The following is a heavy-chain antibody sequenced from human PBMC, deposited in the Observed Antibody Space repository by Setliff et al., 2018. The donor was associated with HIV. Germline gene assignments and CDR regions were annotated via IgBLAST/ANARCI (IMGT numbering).Heavy chain of an antibody. CDR3: ARPSSGFAFDI. D-gene: IGHD3-22*01. J-gene: IGHJ3*02. CDR2: IYPGDSDI. Sequence: GESLKISCKGSGYSFTTYWIGWVRQMPGKGLEWMGIIYPGDSDIRYSPSFQGQVTISADKSVSTAYLQWSSLKASDTAMYYCARPSSGFAFDIWGQGTMVTVSS. V-gene: IGHV5-51*01. CDR1: GYSFTTYW.